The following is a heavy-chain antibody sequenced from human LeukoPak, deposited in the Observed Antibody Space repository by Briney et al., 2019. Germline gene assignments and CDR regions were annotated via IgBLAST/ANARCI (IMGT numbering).Heavy chain of an antibody. Sequence: PGGSLRLSCAASGFTFSSYEMNWVRQAPGKGLEWVSYISSSGSTIYYADSVKGRFTISRDNAKNSLYLQMNSLRAEDTAVYYCARDHGPSSGYYGHLDYWGQGTLVTVSS. D-gene: IGHD3-22*01. V-gene: IGHV3-48*03. CDR3: ARDHGPSSGYYGHLDY. CDR1: GFTFSSYE. J-gene: IGHJ4*02. CDR2: ISSSGSTI.